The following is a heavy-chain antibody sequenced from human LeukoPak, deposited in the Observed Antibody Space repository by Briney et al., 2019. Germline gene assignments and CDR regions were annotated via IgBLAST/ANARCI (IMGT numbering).Heavy chain of an antibody. Sequence: PSETLSLTCTVSGGSISSYYWSWIRQPPGKGLEWIEYIYYSGSTNYNPSLKSRVTISVDTSRNQFSLKLSSVTAADTAVYYCARGATVTTVAFDIWGQGTMVTVSS. CDR2: IYYSGST. J-gene: IGHJ3*02. V-gene: IGHV4-59*08. D-gene: IGHD4-17*01. CDR1: GGSISSYY. CDR3: ARGATVTTVAFDI.